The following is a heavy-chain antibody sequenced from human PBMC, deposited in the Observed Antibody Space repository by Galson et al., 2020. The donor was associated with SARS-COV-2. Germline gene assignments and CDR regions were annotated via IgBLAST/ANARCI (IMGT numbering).Heavy chain of an antibody. D-gene: IGHD2-15*01. CDR3: ASNGAYCSGASCPLHF. CDR1: GFTFGDYH. CDR2: ISPSSSTV. Sequence: LKISCVASGFTFGDYHMTWIRQAPGEGLEWVSYISPSSSTVYYADSVRGRFFVSRDNAKNSLFLQMNTVTVEDTALYYCASNGAYCSGASCPLHFWGQGTLVSVSS. J-gene: IGHJ4*02. V-gene: IGHV3-11*01.